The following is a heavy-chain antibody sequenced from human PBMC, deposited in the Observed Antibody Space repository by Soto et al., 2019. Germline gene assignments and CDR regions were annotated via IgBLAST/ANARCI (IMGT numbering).Heavy chain of an antibody. V-gene: IGHV3-23*01. J-gene: IGHJ4*02. CDR3: AKDQGQQLVIGTCFDH. Sequence: GGSLRLSFAASGFIFSRYAMSLVRQAPGKGLEWVSALSGSGASTYYAASVKGRFTISRDNSKNTLYLQMNSLRAEDTAVYFCAKDQGQQLVIGTCFDHWGQGTLVTVSS. CDR1: GFIFSRYA. CDR2: LSGSGAST. D-gene: IGHD6-13*01.